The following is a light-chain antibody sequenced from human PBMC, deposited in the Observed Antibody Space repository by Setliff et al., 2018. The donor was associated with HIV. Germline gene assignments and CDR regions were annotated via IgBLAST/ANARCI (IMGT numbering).Light chain of an antibody. Sequence: QSALTQSRSVSGSPGQSVTISCTGTSSDVDTYNYVSWYQHHPGKAPKLMIYDVRKRPSGVPDRFSGSKSGDTASLTISGLQAEDEAVYFCCSYAGSHTFVFGTGTKVTVL. V-gene: IGLV2-11*01. J-gene: IGLJ1*01. CDR1: SSDVDTYNY. CDR3: CSYAGSHTFV. CDR2: DVR.